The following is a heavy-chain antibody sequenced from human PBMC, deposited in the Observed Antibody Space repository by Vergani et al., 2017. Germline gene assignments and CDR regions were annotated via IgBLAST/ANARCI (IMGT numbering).Heavy chain of an antibody. J-gene: IGHJ4*02. CDR1: GGSISSSSYY. Sequence: QLQLQESGPGLVKPSETLSLTCTVSGGSISSSSYYWGWIRQPPGKGLEWIGSIYYSGSTYYNPSLKSRVTISVDTSKNQFSLKLSSVTAADTAVYYCAREDDILATLDYWGQGTLVTVSS. CDR2: IYYSGST. CDR3: AREDDILATLDY. D-gene: IGHD3-9*01. V-gene: IGHV4-39*07.